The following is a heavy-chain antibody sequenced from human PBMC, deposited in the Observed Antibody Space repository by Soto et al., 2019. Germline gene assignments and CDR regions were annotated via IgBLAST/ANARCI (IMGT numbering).Heavy chain of an antibody. D-gene: IGHD3-16*01. J-gene: IGHJ6*02. CDR3: AKGILSATIGPYAMDV. CDR2: FSNSGGST. V-gene: IGHV3-23*01. Sequence: GGSLRLSCAASGFTFSSYAMSWVRQAPGKGLEWVSSFSNSGGSTYYADSVKGRFTISRDNSKNTLYVQVKSLRPEDTAVYYCAKGILSATIGPYAMDVWGQGTTVTVSS. CDR1: GFTFSSYA.